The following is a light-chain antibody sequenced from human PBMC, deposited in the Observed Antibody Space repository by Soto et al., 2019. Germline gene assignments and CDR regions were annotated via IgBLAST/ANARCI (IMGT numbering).Light chain of an antibody. CDR2: WAS. V-gene: IGKV4-1*01. Sequence: DIVLTQSPDSLAVSLGERATITCRSSQSLSHGSDDKFHLAWYQQKSGQPPKLLIYWASTRETWVPDRFSGSGSGTDFALTISSLQAEDVAVYHCQQFFSSPYTFGQGTKLE. CDR3: QQFFSSPYT. CDR1: QSLSHGSDDKFH. J-gene: IGKJ2*01.